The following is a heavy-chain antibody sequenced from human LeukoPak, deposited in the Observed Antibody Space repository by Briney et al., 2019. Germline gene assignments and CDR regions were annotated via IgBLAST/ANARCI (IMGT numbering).Heavy chain of an antibody. Sequence: SETLSLTCTVSGASISSSSHYWGWIRQPPGKGLEWIGSIDYSGSTNYNPSLKSRVTISVDTSKNQFSLRLSSVTAADTAVYYCARRDYDYVWGTYRRYRPFDYWGQGTLVTVSS. D-gene: IGHD3-16*02. V-gene: IGHV4-39*01. CDR3: ARRDYDYVWGTYRRYRPFDY. J-gene: IGHJ4*02. CDR2: IDYSGST. CDR1: GASISSSSHY.